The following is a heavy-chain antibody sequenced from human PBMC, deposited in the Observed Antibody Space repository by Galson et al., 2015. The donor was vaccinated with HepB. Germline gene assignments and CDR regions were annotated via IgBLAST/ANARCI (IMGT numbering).Heavy chain of an antibody. J-gene: IGHJ4*02. Sequence: SVKVSCKASGYSFTTSTLHWVRQAPGQSLEWMGWISAGSGNTKYSQKLQGRLTITRDTSATTAYMELSNLTSEDTALYYCARELVFGTMGFDYWGQGTLVTVSS. CDR2: ISAGSGNT. CDR1: GYSFTTST. V-gene: IGHV1-3*01. CDR3: ARELVFGTMGFDY. D-gene: IGHD3-3*01.